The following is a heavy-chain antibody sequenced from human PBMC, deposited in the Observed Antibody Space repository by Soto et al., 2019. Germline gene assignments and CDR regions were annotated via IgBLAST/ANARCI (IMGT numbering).Heavy chain of an antibody. D-gene: IGHD6-19*01. V-gene: IGHV4-39*01. Sequence: QLQLQESGPGLVKPSETLTLTCTVSGGSLSSGSYYWGWIRQPPGKGLAWIGSIPYSGNTYYNPSLKTRVTVSLAASKNGFSLELSSVTAADTAVYYCARPFAAQTVAGFVSCRQGTLVTVSS. CDR2: IPYSGNT. J-gene: IGHJ4*02. CDR1: GGSLSSGSYY. CDR3: ARPFAAQTVAGFVS.